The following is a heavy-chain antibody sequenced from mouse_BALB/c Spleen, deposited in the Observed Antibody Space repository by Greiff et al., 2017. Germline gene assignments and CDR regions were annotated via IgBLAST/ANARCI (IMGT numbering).Heavy chain of an antibody. CDR2: ICGGGST. V-gene: IGHV2-6-4*01. Sequence: VQLVESGPGLVAPSQSLSITCTVSGFSLSRYCVHWARQPPGKGLEWLGMICGGGSTDYNSALKSRLSISKDNSKRQVFLKMNSLQTDDTAMYYCDTDGYSARDYWGQGTSVTVSS. CDR1: GFSLSRYC. D-gene: IGHD2-3*01. J-gene: IGHJ4*01. CDR3: DTDGYSARDY.